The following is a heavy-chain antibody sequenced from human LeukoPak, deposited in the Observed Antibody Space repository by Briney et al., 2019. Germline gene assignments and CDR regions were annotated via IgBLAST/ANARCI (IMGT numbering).Heavy chain of an antibody. CDR3: AREGQAGLKRGRY. CDR1: GFTFSSYS. V-gene: IGHV3-21*01. CDR2: ISSSSSYI. D-gene: IGHD1-26*01. Sequence: GGSLRLSCAASGFTFSSYSMNWVRQAPGKGLEWVSSISSSSSYIYYADLVKGRFTISRDNAKDSLSLQMNSLRAEDTAGYYWAREGQAGLKRGRYRGQGTLVTVSS. J-gene: IGHJ4*02.